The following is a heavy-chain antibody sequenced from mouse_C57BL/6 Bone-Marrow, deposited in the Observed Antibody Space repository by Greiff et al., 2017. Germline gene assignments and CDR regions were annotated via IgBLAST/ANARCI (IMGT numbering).Heavy chain of an antibody. CDR2: ISSGSSTI. CDR1: GFTFSDYG. J-gene: IGHJ3*01. Sequence: EVKVVESGGGLVKPGGSLKLSCAASGFTFSDYGMHWVRQAPEKGLEWVAYISSGSSTIYYADTVKGRFTISRDNAKNTLFLQMTSLTYEDTAMYYCARSYPAWFAYWGQGTLVTVSA. V-gene: IGHV5-17*01. CDR3: ARSYPAWFAY.